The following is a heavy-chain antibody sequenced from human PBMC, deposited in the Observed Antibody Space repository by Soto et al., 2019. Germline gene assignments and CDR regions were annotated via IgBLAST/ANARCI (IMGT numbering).Heavy chain of an antibody. CDR1: GFTFSSYS. J-gene: IGHJ6*02. CDR2: IGTRSDI. CDR3: ARDSAARRNYYYGMDV. V-gene: IGHV3-21*01. D-gene: IGHD6-13*01. Sequence: PGGSLRLSCAASGFTFSSYSMHWVRQAPGKGLEWVSSIGTRSDIYYADSVKGRFTISRDNAKNSLSLQMNSLRAEDTAVYYCARDSAARRNYYYGMDVWGQGTTVTVSS.